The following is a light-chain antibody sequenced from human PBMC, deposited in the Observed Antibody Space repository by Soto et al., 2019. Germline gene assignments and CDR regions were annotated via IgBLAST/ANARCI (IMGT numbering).Light chain of an antibody. Sequence: ESVLTQSPGTLSLSPGERATLSCRASRSVSSNSLAWYQQKAGQAPRLLIYGASSRATGTPDRFSGSGSGTDFTLTISRLAPEDFAVYYCQQSGGSPPSWTFGQGTKVEI. J-gene: IGKJ1*01. V-gene: IGKV3-20*01. CDR1: RSVSSNS. CDR3: QQSGGSPPSWT. CDR2: GAS.